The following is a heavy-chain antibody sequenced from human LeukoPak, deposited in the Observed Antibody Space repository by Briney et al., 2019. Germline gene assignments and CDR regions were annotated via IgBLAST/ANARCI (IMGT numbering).Heavy chain of an antibody. J-gene: IGHJ3*02. CDR3: ARGSCGGDCYAFDI. V-gene: IGHV3-66*02. CDR1: GFTVSSNY. D-gene: IGHD2-21*02. Sequence: GRSLRLSCAASGFTVSSNYMSWVRQAPGKGLEWVSVIYSGGSTYYADSVKGRFTISRDNSKNTLYLQMNSLRAEDTAVYYCARGSCGGDCYAFDIWGRGTMVTVSS. CDR2: IYSGGST.